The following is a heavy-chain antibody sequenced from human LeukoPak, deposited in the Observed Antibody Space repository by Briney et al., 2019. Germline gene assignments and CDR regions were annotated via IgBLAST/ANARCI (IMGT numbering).Heavy chain of an antibody. CDR2: IYYSGST. CDR3: ARGSLGFGELLSYFDY. Sequence: SETLSLTCTVSGGSISSYYWSWIRQPPGKGLEWIGYIYYSGSTNYNPSLKSRVTISVDTSKNQFSLKLSSVTAADTAVYYCARGSLGFGELLSYFDYWGQGTLVTVSS. V-gene: IGHV4-59*01. D-gene: IGHD3-10*01. J-gene: IGHJ4*02. CDR1: GGSISSYY.